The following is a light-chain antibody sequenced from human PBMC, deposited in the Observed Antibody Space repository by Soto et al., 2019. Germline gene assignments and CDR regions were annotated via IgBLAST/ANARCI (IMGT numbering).Light chain of an antibody. CDR2: DXX. V-gene: IGLV2-11*01. CDR3: CSHAGTYTFGYV. CDR1: SSDVGDSNY. Sequence: QSALTQPRSVSGSPGQSVTISCTGTSSDVGDSNYVSWYQQHPGKAPKFIIYDXXXXXXXXXXXXXXSKSGNTASLTISGXXAXXXXXXXCCSHAGTYTFGYVFGTGTKLTVL. J-gene: IGLJ1*01.